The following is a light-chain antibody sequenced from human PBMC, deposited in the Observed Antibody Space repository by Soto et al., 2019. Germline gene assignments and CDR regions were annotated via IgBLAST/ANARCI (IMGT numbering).Light chain of an antibody. J-gene: IGLJ1*01. CDR2: EVN. CDR3: SSYAGNNNRYV. Sequence: QSALTQPPSASGSPGQSVTISCTGTSSDVRGYNFVSWYQQHPDKAPKLMIYEVNKRPSGVPNRFSGSKSGNTASLTVSGLQAEDEADYYCSSYAGNNNRYVFGTGTKLTVL. CDR1: SSDVRGYNF. V-gene: IGLV2-8*01.